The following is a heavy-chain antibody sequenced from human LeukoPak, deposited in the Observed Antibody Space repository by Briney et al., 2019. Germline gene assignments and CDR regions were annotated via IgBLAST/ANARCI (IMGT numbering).Heavy chain of an antibody. CDR2: ISGSGGST. CDR3: AKGSYGGNPRPSTYFDY. Sequence: PGGSLRLSCAASGFTFSSYAMSWVRQAPGKGLEWVSAISGSGGSTYYADSVKGRFAISRDNSKNTLYLQMNSLRAEDTAVYYCAKGSYGGNPRPSTYFDYWGQGTLVTVSS. D-gene: IGHD4-23*01. J-gene: IGHJ4*02. V-gene: IGHV3-23*01. CDR1: GFTFSSYA.